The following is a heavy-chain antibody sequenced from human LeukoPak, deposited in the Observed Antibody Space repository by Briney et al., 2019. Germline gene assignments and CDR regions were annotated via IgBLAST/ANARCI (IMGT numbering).Heavy chain of an antibody. D-gene: IGHD3-22*01. CDR1: GFTFSSYA. CDR2: ISGSGGST. CDR3: ARQRITMVVVVKDDAFDI. V-gene: IGHV3-23*01. Sequence: AGGSLRLSCTASGFTFSSYAVSWVRQAPGKGLEWVSAISGSGGSTYYADSVKGRFTISRDNSKNTLYLQMNSLRAEDTAVYYCARQRITMVVVVKDDAFDIWGQGTMVTVSS. J-gene: IGHJ3*02.